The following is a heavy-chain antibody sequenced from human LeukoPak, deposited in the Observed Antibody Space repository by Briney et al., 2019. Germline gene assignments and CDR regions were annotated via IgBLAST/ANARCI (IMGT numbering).Heavy chain of an antibody. CDR2: INPGDSDT. V-gene: IGHV5-51*01. D-gene: IGHD3-10*01. Sequence: GESLKISCQASGYSFTSSWIGWARPMPGKGLEWMAIINPGDSDTRYSPSFQGQVTISADKSISTVYLQWGSLKASDTAMYYCARQPGAGWFDPWGQRTLVTVSS. CDR3: ARQPGAGWFDP. CDR1: GYSFTSSW. J-gene: IGHJ5*02.